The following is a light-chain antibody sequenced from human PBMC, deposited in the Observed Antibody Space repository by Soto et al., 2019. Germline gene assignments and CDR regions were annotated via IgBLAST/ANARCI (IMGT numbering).Light chain of an antibody. CDR2: ASS. V-gene: IGKV3-20*01. Sequence: EIVLTQSPGTLSLSPGERATLSCRASQCVTSYLAWYQQKPGQAPRLLIYASSTRATGIPDRFSGGGSGTDLPLPISRLEPEDFAVSFCPPSSASPSFGQGTVLEI. CDR3: PPSSASPS. CDR1: QCVTSY. J-gene: IGKJ1*01.